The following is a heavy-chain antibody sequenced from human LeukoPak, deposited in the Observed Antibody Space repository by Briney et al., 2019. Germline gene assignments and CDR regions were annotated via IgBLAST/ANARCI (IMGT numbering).Heavy chain of an antibody. Sequence: ASVKVSCKASGYTFTSYYLHWVRQAPGQGLEWMGIINPSGGSTSYEQKFQGRVTMTRDTSTNIVYMELSSLRSEDTAVYFCARATLSDYYFNYWGQGTLVTVSS. CDR3: ARATLSDYYFNY. CDR1: GYTFTSYY. J-gene: IGHJ4*02. CDR2: INPSGGST. V-gene: IGHV1-46*01.